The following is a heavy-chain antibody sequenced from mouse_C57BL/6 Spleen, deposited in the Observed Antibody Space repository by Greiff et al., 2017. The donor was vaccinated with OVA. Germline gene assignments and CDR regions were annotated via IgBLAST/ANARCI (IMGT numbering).Heavy chain of an antibody. CDR2: IDPNSGGT. V-gene: IGHV1-72*01. Sequence: VQLQQPGAELVKPGASVKLSCKASGYTFTSYWMHWVKQRPGRGLEWIGRIDPNSGGTKYNEKFKSKATLTVDKPSSTAYMQLSSLTSEDSAVYYCAREEVGDYYYGSSPYYYAMDYWGQGTSVTVSS. CDR1: GYTFTSYW. CDR3: AREEVGDYYYGSSPYYYAMDY. J-gene: IGHJ4*01. D-gene: IGHD1-1*01.